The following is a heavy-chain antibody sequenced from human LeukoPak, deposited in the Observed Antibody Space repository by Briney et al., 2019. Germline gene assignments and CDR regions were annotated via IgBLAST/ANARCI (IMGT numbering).Heavy chain of an antibody. CDR2: ISYDGSNK. Sequence: TGGSLRLSCAASGFTFSSYAMHWVRQAPGKGLEWVAVISYDGSNKYYADSVKGRFTISRDNSKNTLYLQMNSLRAEDTAVYYCAKDRWFGTIAAAGNFDYWGQGTLVTVSS. D-gene: IGHD6-13*01. V-gene: IGHV3-30*04. J-gene: IGHJ4*02. CDR1: GFTFSSYA. CDR3: AKDRWFGTIAAAGNFDY.